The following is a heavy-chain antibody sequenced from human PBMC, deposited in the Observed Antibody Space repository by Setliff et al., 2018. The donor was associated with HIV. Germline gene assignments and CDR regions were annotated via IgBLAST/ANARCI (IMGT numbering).Heavy chain of an antibody. Sequence: PSETLSLTCSVSGGSISDNKYYWSWIRQPPGKGLEWTGSIYHSGKTYYNPSLKRRLTISVDTSKNEFSLKLTSVTAADTAVYYCASRVYYYDESRILREEGFVPWGQGTLVTVSS. CDR2: IYHSGKT. CDR1: GGSISDNKYY. V-gene: IGHV4-39*01. D-gene: IGHD3-22*01. J-gene: IGHJ5*02. CDR3: ASRVYYYDESRILREEGFVP.